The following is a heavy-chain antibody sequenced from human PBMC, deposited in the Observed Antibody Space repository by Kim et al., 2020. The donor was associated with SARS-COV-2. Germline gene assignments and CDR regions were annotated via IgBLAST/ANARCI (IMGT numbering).Heavy chain of an antibody. V-gene: IGHV4-34*01. CDR2: INHSGST. J-gene: IGHJ4*02. D-gene: IGHD3-16*01. Sequence: SETLSLTCAVYGGSFSGYYWSWIRQPPGKGLEWIGEINHSGSTNYNPSLKSRVTISVDTSKNQFSLKLSSVTAADTAVYYCARQHPLLRAADYWGQGTLVTVSS. CDR3: ARQHPLLRAADY. CDR1: GGSFSGYY.